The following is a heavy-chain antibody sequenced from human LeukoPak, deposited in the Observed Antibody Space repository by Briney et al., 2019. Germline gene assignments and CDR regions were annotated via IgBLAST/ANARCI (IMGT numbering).Heavy chain of an antibody. CDR1: GLTFSSYA. D-gene: IGHD3-22*01. Sequence: GGSLRLSCAASGLTFSSYAMSWVRPAPGKGLEWVSAISGSGGSTYYADSVKGRFTISRDNSKNTLYLQMSSLRAEDTAVYYCAKSDSSGYYPLGYWGQGTLVTVSS. CDR3: AKSDSSGYYPLGY. V-gene: IGHV3-23*01. J-gene: IGHJ4*02. CDR2: ISGSGGST.